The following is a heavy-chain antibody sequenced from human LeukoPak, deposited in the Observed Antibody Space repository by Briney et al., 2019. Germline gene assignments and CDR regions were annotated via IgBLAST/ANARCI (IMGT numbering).Heavy chain of an antibody. CDR1: GFTFSSYA. J-gene: IGHJ4*02. Sequence: PGRSLRLSCAASGFTFSSYAMSWVRQAPGKGLEWVSAISGSGGSTYYADSVKGRFTISRDNSKNTLYLQMNSLRAEDTAVYYCAKDTGCSSTSCYNWVYWGQGTLVTVSS. D-gene: IGHD2-2*02. CDR2: ISGSGGST. CDR3: AKDTGCSSTSCYNWVY. V-gene: IGHV3-23*01.